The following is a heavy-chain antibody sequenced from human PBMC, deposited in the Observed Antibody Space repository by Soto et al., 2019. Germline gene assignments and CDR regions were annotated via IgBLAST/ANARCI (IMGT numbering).Heavy chain of an antibody. V-gene: IGHV3-21*01. CDR2: ISGSGNYI. Sequence: GGSLRLSCAASGFTFKTYSMNWVRQAPGKGLEWVSSISGSGNYIYYSGSVKGRFTISRDNAKNSLYLQMSSLRADDTAFYYCARDMNTVTTAYFHHWDQGTPVTVSS. J-gene: IGHJ1*01. CDR3: ARDMNTVTTAYFHH. CDR1: GFTFKTYS. D-gene: IGHD4-17*01.